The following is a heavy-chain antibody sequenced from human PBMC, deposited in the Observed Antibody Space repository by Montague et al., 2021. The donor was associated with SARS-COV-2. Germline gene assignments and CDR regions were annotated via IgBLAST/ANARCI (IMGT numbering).Heavy chain of an antibody. J-gene: IGHJ5*02. CDR1: GGSISSYY. CDR2: IYYGGST. Sequence: SETLSLTCTVSGGSISSYYWSWIRQPPGKGLEWIGYIYYGGSTNYSPSFKGRVIMSVDTSNNQFSLRLTSVTAADTAVYYCARLRRPDGYSYWFGPWGQGALLTLSS. D-gene: IGHD5-24*01. CDR3: ARLRRPDGYSYWFGP. V-gene: IGHV4-59*08.